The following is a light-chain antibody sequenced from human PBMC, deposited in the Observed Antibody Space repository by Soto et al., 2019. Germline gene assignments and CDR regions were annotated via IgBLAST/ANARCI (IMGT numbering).Light chain of an antibody. Sequence: EIVFTQSPATLSLSPGERATLSCRASQSVSRYLAWYQQKPGQAPRLLIYDASNRATGIPARFSGSGSGTDFTLTIRSLEPGDSAVYYCQQRSNWLTFGQGTRLEIK. J-gene: IGKJ5*01. CDR1: QSVSRY. V-gene: IGKV3-11*01. CDR3: QQRSNWLT. CDR2: DAS.